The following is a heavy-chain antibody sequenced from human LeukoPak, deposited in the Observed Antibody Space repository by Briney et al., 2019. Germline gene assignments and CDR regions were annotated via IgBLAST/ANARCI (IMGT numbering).Heavy chain of an antibody. D-gene: IGHD6-19*01. Sequence: SETLSLTCTVSGGSISSSNYYWGWVRQPPGKGLEWIGSIYYSGSTSYNPSLKGRVTISVDTSKNQFSLKLSSVTAADTAVYYCARNFSSGWFDYWGQGTLVTVSS. CDR3: ARNFSSGWFDY. CDR2: IYYSGST. J-gene: IGHJ4*02. CDR1: GGSISSSNYY. V-gene: IGHV4-39*07.